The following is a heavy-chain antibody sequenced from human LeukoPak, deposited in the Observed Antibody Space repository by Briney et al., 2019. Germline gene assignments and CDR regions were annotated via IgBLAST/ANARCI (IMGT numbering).Heavy chain of an antibody. J-gene: IGHJ4*02. D-gene: IGHD5-24*01. CDR1: GGSISSGDYY. V-gene: IGHV4-30-4*01. Sequence: PSQTLSLTCTVSGGSISSGDYYWSWIRQPPGKGLEWMGNIYYSGSTYYNPSLKTRITISVDTSKNQFSLNLTSVTAADTAVYFCARDPDGYKFFDYWGRGRPVIVSS. CDR3: ARDPDGYKFFDY. CDR2: IYYSGST.